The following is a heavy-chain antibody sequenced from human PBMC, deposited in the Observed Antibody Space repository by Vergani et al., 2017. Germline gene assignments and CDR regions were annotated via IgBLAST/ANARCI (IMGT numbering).Heavy chain of an antibody. CDR3: ARDRGDWRYSRYFYNYYMDV. CDR2: ISYDGTNK. Sequence: QVQLVESGGGVVQPGRSLRLSCAASGFTFGDHCIHWVRRAPGKGLEWVALISYDGTNKYYTNSVRGRFTISRDNSKSTLFLQMNSLRGEDMAVYYCARDRGDWRYSRYFYNYYMDVWGKGTTVTVSS. J-gene: IGHJ6*03. CDR1: GFTFGDHC. D-gene: IGHD2-8*02. V-gene: IGHV3-30-3*01.